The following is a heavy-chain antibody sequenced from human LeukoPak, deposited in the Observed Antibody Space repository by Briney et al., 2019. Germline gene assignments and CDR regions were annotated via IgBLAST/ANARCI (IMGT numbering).Heavy chain of an antibody. CDR2: TYYRSKWYN. CDR1: GDSVSSNSAA. D-gene: IGHD6-19*01. J-gene: IGHJ5*02. V-gene: IGHV6-1*01. CDR3: ARDKDSSGWYSNWFDP. Sequence: SQTLSLTCAISGDSVSSNSAAWNWIRQSPSRGLEWLGRTYYRSKWYNDYAVSVKSRITINPDTSKNQFSLQLNSVTPEDTAVNYCARDKDSSGWYSNWFDPWGQGTLVTVSS.